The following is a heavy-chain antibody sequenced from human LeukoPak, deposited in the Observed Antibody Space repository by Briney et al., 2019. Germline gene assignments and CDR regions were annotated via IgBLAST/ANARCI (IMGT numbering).Heavy chain of an antibody. CDR1: GYTFTGYY. D-gene: IGHD3-10*01. Sequence: ASVKVSCKASGYTFTGYYMHWVRQAPGQGLEWMGWINPNSGGTNYAQKFQGRVTMTRNTSISTAYMELSSLRSEDTAVYYCARGRIINGSGPRGAFDIWGQGTMVTVSS. CDR3: ARGRIINGSGPRGAFDI. V-gene: IGHV1-2*02. J-gene: IGHJ3*02. CDR2: INPNSGGT.